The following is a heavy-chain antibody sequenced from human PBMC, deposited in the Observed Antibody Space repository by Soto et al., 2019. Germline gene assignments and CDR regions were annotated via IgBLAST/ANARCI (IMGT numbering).Heavy chain of an antibody. Sequence: PGGSLRLSCAASGFTFSSYAMHWVRQAPGKGLEWVAVISYDGSNKYYADSVKGRFTISRDNSKNTLYLQMNSLRAEDTAVYYCARSHRKNDFWSGFPLGTHYYYYYYGMDVWGQGTTVTVSS. D-gene: IGHD3-3*01. CDR2: ISYDGSNK. CDR1: GFTFSSYA. V-gene: IGHV3-30-3*01. J-gene: IGHJ6*02. CDR3: ARSHRKNDFWSGFPLGTHYYYYYYGMDV.